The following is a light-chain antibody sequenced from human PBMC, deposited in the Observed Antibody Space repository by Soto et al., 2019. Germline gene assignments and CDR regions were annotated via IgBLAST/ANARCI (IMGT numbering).Light chain of an antibody. V-gene: IGKV3-15*01. CDR2: GAS. J-gene: IGKJ1*01. CDR3: QHHNHWPT. Sequence: IVMTQSPAILALSRGERATLSCRASQRVSSNLVWYQQKPGQAPRLLIYGASTRAAGIPARFSGSGSGTEFTLTIGSMKSEDVAVDHCQHHNHWPTFGEGTKV. CDR1: QRVSSN.